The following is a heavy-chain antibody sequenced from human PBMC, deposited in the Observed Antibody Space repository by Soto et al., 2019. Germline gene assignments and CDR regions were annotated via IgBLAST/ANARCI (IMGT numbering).Heavy chain of an antibody. Sequence: GGSLRLSCAASGLTVSGKKYVAWVRQAPGKGLEWVSALYDVDGSFYADSVKGRFTTSSDSSKTTVYLQMNGLRPDDTAVYYCATWHEREHAYDVWGQGTTVTVSS. CDR3: ATWHEREHAYDV. CDR1: GLTVSGKKY. CDR2: LYDVDGS. J-gene: IGHJ3*01. V-gene: IGHV3-53*01. D-gene: IGHD1-1*01.